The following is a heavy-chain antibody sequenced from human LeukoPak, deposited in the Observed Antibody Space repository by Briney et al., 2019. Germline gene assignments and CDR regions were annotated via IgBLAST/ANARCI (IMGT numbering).Heavy chain of an antibody. CDR2: ISVDDKS. D-gene: IGHD5-24*01. V-gene: IGHV3-23*01. CDR3: VKGHAVHRDGYTFHPYFDS. Sequence: PGGSLRLSCAASGFTFSSYWMSWVRQAPGKGLEWVSVISVDDKSNYADSVKGRVTMSRDNSKDTLYLQLNSLRVEDTAVYYCVKGHAVHRDGYTFHPYFDSWGQGTLVTVSS. CDR1: GFTFSSYW. J-gene: IGHJ4*02.